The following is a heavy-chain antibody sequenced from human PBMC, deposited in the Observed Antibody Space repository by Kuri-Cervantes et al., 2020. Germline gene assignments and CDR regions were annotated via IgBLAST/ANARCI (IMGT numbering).Heavy chain of an antibody. CDR1: GFTFSSYA. V-gene: IGHV3-30-3*01. D-gene: IGHD6-19*01. CDR3: ARDGVAVAGTPLYYYYGMDV. CDR2: ISYDGSNK. Sequence: GESLKISCAASGFTFSSYAMHWVRQAPGKGLEWVAVISYDGSNKYYADSVKGRFTISRDNSKNTLYLQMNSLRAEDTAVYYRARDGVAVAGTPLYYYYGMDVWGQGTTVTVSS. J-gene: IGHJ6*02.